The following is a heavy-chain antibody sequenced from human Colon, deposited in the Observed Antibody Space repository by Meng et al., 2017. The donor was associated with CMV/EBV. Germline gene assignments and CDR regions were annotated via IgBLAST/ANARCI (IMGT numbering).Heavy chain of an antibody. CDR1: GGSISSSAYY. Sequence: SETLSLICIVSGGSISSSAYYWGWVRQSPEKGLEWIGSIYSTARATYYNPSLRSRVTISLDTSKNQFSLRLSSVAAADTAVYFCARVDSGRQGIDYWGQGTLVTVSS. CDR2: IYSTARAT. D-gene: IGHD6-19*01. CDR3: ARVDSGRQGIDY. J-gene: IGHJ4*02. V-gene: IGHV4-39*01.